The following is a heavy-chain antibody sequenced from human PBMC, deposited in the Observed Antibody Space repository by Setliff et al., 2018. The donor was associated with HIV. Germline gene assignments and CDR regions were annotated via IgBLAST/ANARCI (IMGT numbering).Heavy chain of an antibody. Sequence: GASVKVSCKVSGYTLTELSMHWVRQAPGKGLEWMGGFDPEDGETIYAQKFQGRVTMTEDTSIDTAYMELNSLSSEDTAVYYCARHQAPYYGSSGYNPNWYFDLWGRGTLVTVSS. D-gene: IGHD3-22*01. CDR2: FDPEDGET. CDR1: GYTLTELS. CDR3: ARHQAPYYGSSGYNPNWYFDL. J-gene: IGHJ2*01. V-gene: IGHV1-24*01.